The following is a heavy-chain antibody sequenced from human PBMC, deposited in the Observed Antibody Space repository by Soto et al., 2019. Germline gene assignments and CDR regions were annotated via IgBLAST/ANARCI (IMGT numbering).Heavy chain of an antibody. V-gene: IGHV3-30*03. J-gene: IGHJ4*02. CDR2: ISHDGSST. D-gene: IGHD6-19*01. Sequence: PGGSLRLSCATSGFPFGVYGMHWVRQAPGKGLQWVAVISHDGSSTIYADPVKGRFTISRDNSKNTLYLQMNSLKVEDTAIYYCARELGVASTRYFDYWGQGTLVTVSS. CDR1: GFPFGVYG. CDR3: ARELGVASTRYFDY.